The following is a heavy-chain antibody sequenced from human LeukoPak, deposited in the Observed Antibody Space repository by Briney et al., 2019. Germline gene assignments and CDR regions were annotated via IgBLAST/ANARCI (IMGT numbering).Heavy chain of an antibody. V-gene: IGHV3-23*01. D-gene: IGHD6-19*01. Sequence: PGGSLRLSCAASGFIFSSYAMSWVRQAPGKGLEWVSAISGSDGSTYYADSVKGRFTISRDNSKNTLFLQMNSLRAEDTAVYYCAKHQYSTGWYINYWGQGTLVTVSS. CDR3: AKHQYSTGWYINY. CDR1: GFIFSSYA. J-gene: IGHJ4*02. CDR2: ISGSDGST.